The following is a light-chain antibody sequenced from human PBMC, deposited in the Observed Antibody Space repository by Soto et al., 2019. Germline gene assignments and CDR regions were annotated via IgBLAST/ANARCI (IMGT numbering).Light chain of an antibody. J-gene: IGKJ4*01. CDR2: DAS. V-gene: IGKV3-11*01. CDR3: QQRSNWPST. CDR1: QRVSSL. Sequence: IVLTQSPGTLSFSPGGRATLSFRASQRVSSLLAWYQQKPGQAPRLLIYDASNRATGIPARFSGSGSGTDFTLTISSLEPEDFAVYYCQQRSNWPSTFGGGTKVEIK.